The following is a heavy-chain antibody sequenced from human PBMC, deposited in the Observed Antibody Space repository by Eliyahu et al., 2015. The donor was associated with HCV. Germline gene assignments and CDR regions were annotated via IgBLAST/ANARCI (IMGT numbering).Heavy chain of an antibody. Sequence: EVQLLESGGDLVQPGGSLRLSCAGSGFTFSSYAMSWVRQTPXKGLEWVSLITGSGGTTYYADSVKGRFTISRDNVKNTVYLQMDSLRAEDTAIYYCARDPPWSAERLFHYWGQGTRVTVSS. J-gene: IGHJ4*02. CDR2: ITGSGGTT. CDR1: GFTFSSYA. D-gene: IGHD3-3*01. CDR3: ARDPPWSAERLFHY. V-gene: IGHV3-23*01.